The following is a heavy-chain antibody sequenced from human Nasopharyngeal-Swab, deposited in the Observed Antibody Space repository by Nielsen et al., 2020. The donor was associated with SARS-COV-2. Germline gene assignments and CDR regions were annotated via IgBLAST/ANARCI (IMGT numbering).Heavy chain of an antibody. V-gene: IGHV3-74*01. Sequence: GGSLRLSCEVSGFTFSAYWMHWVRQTPGLGLVWVSRINEYSTIKTYADPVMGRFTVSRDNIQNTLYLQMHSLRAEDTGVYYCVRDHAGAFGSWGQGTLVTVSS. D-gene: IGHD3-10*01. CDR1: GFTFSAYW. CDR3: VRDHAGAFGS. J-gene: IGHJ5*01. CDR2: INEYSTIK.